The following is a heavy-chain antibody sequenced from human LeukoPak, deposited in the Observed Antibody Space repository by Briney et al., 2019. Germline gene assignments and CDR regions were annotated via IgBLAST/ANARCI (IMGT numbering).Heavy chain of an antibody. V-gene: IGHV4-4*02. CDR3: ARGRIIGSIGFDDAFDI. J-gene: IGHJ3*02. CDR1: GGSISSSNW. CDR2: VYHTGTT. Sequence: PSGTLSLTCTVSGGSISSSNWWNWVRQSPGKGLEWIGDVYHTGTTNYNPSLMSRVTISVVTSENQFSLKLNSVTAADMAVYYCARGRIIGSIGFDDAFDIWGQGTMVTVSS. D-gene: IGHD1-26*01.